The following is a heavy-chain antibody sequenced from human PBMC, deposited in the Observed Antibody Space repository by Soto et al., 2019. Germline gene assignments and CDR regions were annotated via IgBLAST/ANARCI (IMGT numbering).Heavy chain of an antibody. CDR1: GFTFTSSA. J-gene: IGHJ6*02. CDR2: IVVGSGNT. Sequence: SVKVSCKASGFTFTSSAVQWVRQARGQRLEWIGWIVVGSGNTNCAQKFQERVTITRDMSTSTAYMELSSLRSEDTAVYYCAADRNYYDFWSGYHFSGMDVWGQGTTVTVSS. V-gene: IGHV1-58*01. D-gene: IGHD3-3*01. CDR3: AADRNYYDFWSGYHFSGMDV.